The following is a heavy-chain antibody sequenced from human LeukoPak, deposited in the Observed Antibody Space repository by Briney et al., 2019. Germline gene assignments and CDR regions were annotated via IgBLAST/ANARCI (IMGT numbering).Heavy chain of an antibody. V-gene: IGHV3-43*02. J-gene: IGHJ4*02. CDR2: NSGDGGGT. Sequence: GGSLRLSCAASGFSFYNYAMHWVRQTPGKGLEWVSLNSGDGGGTSYKDSVKGRFTIARDNSRNSLYLQMNSLTTEDTALYYCVKDSDSSGYYLDYFDYWGRGTVVTVSS. CDR1: GFSFYNYA. D-gene: IGHD3-22*01. CDR3: VKDSDSSGYYLDYFDY.